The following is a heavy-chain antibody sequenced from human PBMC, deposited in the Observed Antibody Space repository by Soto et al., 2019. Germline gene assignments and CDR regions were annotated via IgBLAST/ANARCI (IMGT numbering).Heavy chain of an antibody. J-gene: IGHJ3*02. Sequence: QVQLVESGGGVVQPGRSLRLSCAASGFTFSSYGMHWVRQAPGKGLEWVAVIWYDGSNKYYADSVKGRFTISRDKYKNTLYLQMSSLRAEDTAVYYYARVVGYGFDIWGQRTMVTVSS. V-gene: IGHV3-33*01. CDR3: ARVVGYGFDI. CDR1: GFTFSSYG. D-gene: IGHD6-25*01. CDR2: IWYDGSNK.